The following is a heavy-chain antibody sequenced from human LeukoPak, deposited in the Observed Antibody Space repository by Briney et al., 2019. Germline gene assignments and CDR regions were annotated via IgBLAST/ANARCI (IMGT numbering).Heavy chain of an antibody. CDR3: ARNWYKYDSSGYRIFDY. J-gene: IGHJ4*02. D-gene: IGHD3-22*01. CDR1: GGSISSSSYY. V-gene: IGHV4-39*07. Sequence: PSETLSLTCTVSGGSISSSSYYWGWIRQPPGKGLEWIGSIYYSGSTNYNPSLKSRVTMSEDTSKNQFSLKLSSVTAADTAVYYCARNWYKYDSSGYRIFDYWGQGTLVTVSS. CDR2: IYYSGST.